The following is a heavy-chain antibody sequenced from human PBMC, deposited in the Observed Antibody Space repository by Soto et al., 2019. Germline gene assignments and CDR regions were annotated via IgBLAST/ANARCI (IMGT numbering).Heavy chain of an antibody. V-gene: IGHV6-1*01. CDR1: GDSVSSNSAA. CDR3: ARMGSWNDDGYYYYYMDV. CDR2: TYYRSKWYN. J-gene: IGHJ6*03. D-gene: IGHD1-1*01. Sequence: SQTLSLTCAISGDSVSSNSAAWNWIRQSPSRGLEWLGRTYYRSKWYNDYAVSVKSRITINPDTSKNQFSLQLNSVTPEDTAVYYCARMGSWNDDGYYYYYMDVWGKGTTVTVSS.